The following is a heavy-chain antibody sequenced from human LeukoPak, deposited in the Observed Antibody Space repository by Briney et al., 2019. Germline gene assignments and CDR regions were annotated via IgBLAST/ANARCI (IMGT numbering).Heavy chain of an antibody. V-gene: IGHV3-66*01. CDR3: EVYGSGSYYTPYYYYYMDV. J-gene: IGHJ6*03. CDR1: EFSVGSNY. D-gene: IGHD3-10*01. Sequence: GGSLRLSCAASEFSVGSNYMTWVRQAPGKGLEWVSLIYSGGSTYYADSVKGRFTISRDNSKNTLYLQMNSLRAEDTAVYYCEVYGSGSYYTPYYYYYMDVWGKGTTVTVSS. CDR2: IYSGGST.